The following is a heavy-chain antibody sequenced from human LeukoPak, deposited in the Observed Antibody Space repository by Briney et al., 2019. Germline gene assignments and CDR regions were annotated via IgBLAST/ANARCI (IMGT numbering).Heavy chain of an antibody. V-gene: IGHV4-59*08. CDR2: IYYSGST. CDR3: AGEVAPDDNWFDP. J-gene: IGHJ5*02. CDR1: GGSISSYY. D-gene: IGHD2-15*01. Sequence: SETLSLTCTVSGGSISSYYWSWIRQPPGKGLEWIGYIYYSGSTNYNPSLKSRVTISVGTSKNQFSLKLSSVTAADTAVYYCAGEVAPDDNWFDPWGQGTLVTVSS.